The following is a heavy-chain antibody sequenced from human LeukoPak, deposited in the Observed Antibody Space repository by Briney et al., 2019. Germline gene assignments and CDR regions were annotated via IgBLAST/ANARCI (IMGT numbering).Heavy chain of an antibody. CDR3: ARGATISETGYFDF. V-gene: IGHV4-34*01. CDR2: IDHRGDT. Sequence: SETLPLTCAVYGGSFSRYYWSWIRQSPGKGLEWIAEIDHRGDTNYNPSVKSLVTISVDTSKNQFSLKVRSLSAADTALYYCARGATISETGYFDFWGQGTLVTVSS. D-gene: IGHD5-24*01. CDR1: GGSFSRYY. J-gene: IGHJ4*03.